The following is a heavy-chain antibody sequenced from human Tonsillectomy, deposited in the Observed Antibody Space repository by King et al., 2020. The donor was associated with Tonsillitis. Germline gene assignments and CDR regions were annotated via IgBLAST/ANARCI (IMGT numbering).Heavy chain of an antibody. V-gene: IGHV3-64D*06. Sequence: VQLVESGEGLVQPGGSLRLSCTASGFTFGSSAMLWVRQAPGKGLEYVSSISSKGGSTNYAETVKGRFTISRDNSKNTLYLQMSGLRVEDTAVYYCVNDGEYDSSGNYGTEYWGQGTLVTVSS. CDR2: ISSKGGST. CDR1: GFTFGSSA. D-gene: IGHD3-22*01. CDR3: VNDGEYDSSGNYGTEY. J-gene: IGHJ4*02.